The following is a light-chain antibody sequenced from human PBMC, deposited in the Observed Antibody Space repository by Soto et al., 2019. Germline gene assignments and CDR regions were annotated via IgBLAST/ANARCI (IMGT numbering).Light chain of an antibody. V-gene: IGKV4-1*01. J-gene: IGKJ4*01. CDR3: QQYYSSPLT. Sequence: DIVMTQSPDSLAVSLGERATINCKSSQSLLDSSSNKNYLAWYQQKTGQPPKLLIYWASTRESGVPDRFSGSGSGTDFTLTISSLQAEDAAVYYCQQYYSSPLTFGGGTRVAI. CDR1: QSLLDSSSNKNY. CDR2: WAS.